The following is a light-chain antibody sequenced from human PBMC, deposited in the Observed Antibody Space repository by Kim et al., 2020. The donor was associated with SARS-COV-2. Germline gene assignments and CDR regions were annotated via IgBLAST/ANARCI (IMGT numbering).Light chain of an antibody. J-gene: IGKJ1*01. CDR2: AAS. CDR1: QDIANS. CDR3: QKYDSAPWM. Sequence: ASVGDRVIITCRASQDIANSLAWYQQKPGKVPQVLIYAASTLQSGVPSRFSGSGSGTEFTLTIGSLQTEDVATYYCQKYDSAPWMFGPGTKVDIK. V-gene: IGKV1-27*01.